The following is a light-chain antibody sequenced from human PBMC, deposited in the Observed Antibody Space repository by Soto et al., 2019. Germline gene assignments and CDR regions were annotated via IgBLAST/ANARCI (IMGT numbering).Light chain of an antibody. CDR1: RSNIGRNY. CDR2: RNN. Sequence: QSVLTQPPSASGTPGQRVSISCSGSRSNIGRNYVYWYQQLPGTAPKLLIQRNNERPSGVPDRFSGSKSGTSVSLAISGLRSEDEATYYCAAWDDTLNGKVFGGGTTLTVL. V-gene: IGLV1-47*01. J-gene: IGLJ3*02. CDR3: AAWDDTLNGKV.